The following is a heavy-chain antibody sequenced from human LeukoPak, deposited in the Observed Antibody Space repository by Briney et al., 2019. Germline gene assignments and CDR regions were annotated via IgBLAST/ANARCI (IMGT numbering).Heavy chain of an antibody. J-gene: IGHJ6*03. V-gene: IGHV4-4*09. Sequence: PSETLSLTCTVSGGSISSYYWSWIRQPPGKGLEWIGYIYTSGSTNYNPSLKSRVTISVDTSKNQFSLKLSSVTAADTAVYYCARIKTDHYYYYYYMDVWGKGTTVTVSS. CDR3: ARIKTDHYYYYYYMDV. CDR2: IYTSGST. CDR1: GGSISSYY.